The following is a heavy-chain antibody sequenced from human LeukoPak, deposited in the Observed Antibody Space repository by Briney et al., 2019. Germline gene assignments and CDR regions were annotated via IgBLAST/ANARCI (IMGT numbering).Heavy chain of an antibody. D-gene: IGHD2-8*01. Sequence: ASVKVSCKASGYTFTGYYMHWVRQAPGQRLEWMGWSNPNSGGTNYAQKFQGRVTMTRDTSISTAYMELSRLRSDDTAVYYCAREDIVLMVYAPKGGNWFDPWGQGTLVTVSS. V-gene: IGHV1-2*02. CDR2: SNPNSGGT. J-gene: IGHJ5*02. CDR3: AREDIVLMVYAPKGGNWFDP. CDR1: GYTFTGYY.